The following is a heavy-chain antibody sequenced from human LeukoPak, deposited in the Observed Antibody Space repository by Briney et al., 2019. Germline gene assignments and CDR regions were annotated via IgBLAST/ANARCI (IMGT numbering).Heavy chain of an antibody. CDR3: ARANYYGSGRAAFDI. CDR2: INSDGSST. J-gene: IGHJ3*02. CDR1: GFTFSSYW. V-gene: IGHV3-74*01. Sequence: GGSLSLSCAASGFTFSSYWMHWVRQAPGKGLVWVSRINSDGSSTTYADSVKGRFTISRDNAKNTLYLQMNSLRAEDTAVYYCARANYYGSGRAAFDIWGQGTMVTVSS. D-gene: IGHD3-10*01.